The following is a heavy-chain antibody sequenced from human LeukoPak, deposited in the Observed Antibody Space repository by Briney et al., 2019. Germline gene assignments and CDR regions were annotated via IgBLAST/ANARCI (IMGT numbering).Heavy chain of an antibody. Sequence: GESLRLSCSASGFTFGDYAMNWFRQAPGKGLEWVGFIRSKPYGGTPEYAASVKGRITFSRDDSRSIAYPQMNSLKTEDTAVYYCTRAHPTGPKNDYWGQGTLVTVSS. CDR1: GFTFGDYA. D-gene: IGHD4-11*01. CDR3: TRAHPTGPKNDY. J-gene: IGHJ4*02. V-gene: IGHV3-49*03. CDR2: IRSKPYGGTP.